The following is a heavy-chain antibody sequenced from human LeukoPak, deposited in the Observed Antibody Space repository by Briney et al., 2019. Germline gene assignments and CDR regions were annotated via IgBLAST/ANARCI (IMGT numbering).Heavy chain of an antibody. J-gene: IGHJ4*02. CDR2: ISWNSGSI. CDR3: AASHSGYDY. Sequence: PGGSLRLSCAASGFTFDDYAMHWVRQAPGEGLEWVSGISWNSGSIGYADSVKGRFTISRDNAKNSLYLQMNSLRPEDTALYYCAASHSGYDYWGQGTLVTVSS. V-gene: IGHV3-9*01. CDR1: GFTFDDYA. D-gene: IGHD5-12*01.